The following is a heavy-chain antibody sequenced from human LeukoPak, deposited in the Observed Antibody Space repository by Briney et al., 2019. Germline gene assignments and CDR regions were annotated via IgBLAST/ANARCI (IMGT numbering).Heavy chain of an antibody. J-gene: IGHJ4*02. CDR1: GFTVRSNY. Sequence: GGSLRLSCAASGFTVRSNYMSWVRQAPGKGLEGVSVIYSGGSTYYADSVKGRFTISRDNPKNTLYLQMNSLRAEDTAVYYCARGGATVSSRSFDYWGQGTLVTVSS. CDR2: IYSGGST. CDR3: ARGGATVSSRSFDY. D-gene: IGHD4-17*01. V-gene: IGHV3-53*01.